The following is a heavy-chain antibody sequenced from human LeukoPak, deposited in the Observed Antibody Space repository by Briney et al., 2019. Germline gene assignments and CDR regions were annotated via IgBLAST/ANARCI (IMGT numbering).Heavy chain of an antibody. V-gene: IGHV3-30-3*01. CDR3: ARSRAVEAAFDI. CDR2: ISYDGSNK. Sequence: GRSLRLSCAAAGFTFSSYAMHWVRQAPGKGLGWVAVISYDGSNKYYADSVKGRFTISRDNSKNTLYLQMNSLRAEDTAVYYCARSRAVEAAFDIWGQGTMVTVSS. D-gene: IGHD6-19*01. CDR1: GFTFSSYA. J-gene: IGHJ3*02.